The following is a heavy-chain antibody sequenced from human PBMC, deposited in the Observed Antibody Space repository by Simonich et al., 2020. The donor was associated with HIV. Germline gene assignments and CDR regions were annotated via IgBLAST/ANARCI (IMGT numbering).Heavy chain of an antibody. D-gene: IGHD3-3*01. CDR1: GFSFSNAW. V-gene: IGHV3-15*01. CDR3: TTDGTSNYDFWNY. CDR2: IKSKPDGETT. Sequence: EVQLVESGGGLVKPGGSLRLSCAASGFSFSNAWMSWVRQAPGKGLEWVGRIKSKPDGETTDYAAPVKGRFTISRDDSKNTLYLQMNSLKTGDTAVYYCTTDGTSNYDFWNYWGQGTLVTVSS. J-gene: IGHJ4*02.